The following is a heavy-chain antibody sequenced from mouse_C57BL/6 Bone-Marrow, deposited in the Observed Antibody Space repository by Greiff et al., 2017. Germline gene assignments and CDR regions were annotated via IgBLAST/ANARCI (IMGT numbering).Heavy chain of an antibody. J-gene: IGHJ4*01. CDR1: GFSLTSYG. CDR2: IWSGGST. D-gene: IGHD1-1*01. CDR3: ASLYGSRGAMDY. V-gene: IGHV2-2*01. Sequence: VQRVESGPGLVQPSQSLSITCTVSGFSLTSYGVHWVRQSPGKGLEWLGVIWSGGSTDYNAALISRLSISKDNSKGQVFFKMNSLQADDTAIYYCASLYGSRGAMDYCGQGTSVTVSS.